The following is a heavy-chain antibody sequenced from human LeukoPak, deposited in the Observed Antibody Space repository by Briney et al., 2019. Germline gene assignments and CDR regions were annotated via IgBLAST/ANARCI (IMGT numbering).Heavy chain of an antibody. J-gene: IGHJ4*02. D-gene: IGHD2-15*01. CDR2: ISYDGSNK. Sequence: GGSLRLSCAASGFTFSNYAMHWVRQAPGKGLEWVAVISYDGSNKYYADSVKGRFTISRDNAKNTLYSQMNSLRAGDTAVYYCASTPNGVAAIYFDYWGQGTLVTVSS. CDR1: GFTFSNYA. V-gene: IGHV3-30*04. CDR3: ASTPNGVAAIYFDY.